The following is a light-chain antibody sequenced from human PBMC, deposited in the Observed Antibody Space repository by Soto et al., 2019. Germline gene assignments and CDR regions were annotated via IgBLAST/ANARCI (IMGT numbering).Light chain of an antibody. Sequence: DIQMTQSPSTLSASVGDRVTITCRASQSISRWLAWYRQKPGKAPNLLIHDASSLERGVPSRFSGSGSGTEFTLTISSLQPDDFATYYCQQYNTYSTFGQGTRLEIK. CDR1: QSISRW. J-gene: IGKJ5*01. CDR3: QQYNTYST. V-gene: IGKV1-5*01. CDR2: DAS.